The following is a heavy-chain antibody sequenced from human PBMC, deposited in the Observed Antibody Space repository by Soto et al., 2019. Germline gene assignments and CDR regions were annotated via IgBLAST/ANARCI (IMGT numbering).Heavy chain of an antibody. CDR3: SRDLGPYYYGSGSYFDYYGMDV. D-gene: IGHD3-10*01. V-gene: IGHV3-49*03. Sequence: GGSLRLSCAASGFTFGDYAMSWFRQAPGKGLEWVGFIRSKAYGGTTEYAASVKDRFTISRDDSKSIAYLQMNSLKTEDIAVYYCSRDLGPYYYGSGSYFDYYGMDVWGQGTTVTVSS. J-gene: IGHJ6*02. CDR2: IRSKAYGGTT. CDR1: GFTFGDYA.